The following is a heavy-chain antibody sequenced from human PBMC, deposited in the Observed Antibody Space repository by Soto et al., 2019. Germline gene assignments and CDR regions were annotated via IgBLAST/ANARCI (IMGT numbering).Heavy chain of an antibody. CDR1: GGSISSGGYY. CDR2: IYYSGST. J-gene: IGHJ4*02. Sequence: PSETLSLTCTVSGGSISSGGYYWSWIRQHPGKGLEWIGYIYYSGSTYYNPSLKSRVTISVDTSKNQFSLKLSSVTAADTAVYYCARMSSGYYRRFDYWGQGTLVTVSS. D-gene: IGHD3-22*01. V-gene: IGHV4-31*03. CDR3: ARMSSGYYRRFDY.